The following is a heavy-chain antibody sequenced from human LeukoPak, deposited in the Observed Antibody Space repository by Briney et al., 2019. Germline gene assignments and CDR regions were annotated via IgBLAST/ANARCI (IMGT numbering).Heavy chain of an antibody. J-gene: IGHJ2*01. Sequence: KPSETLSLTCTVSGGSISSYYWSWIRQPPGKGLEWIGYIYYSGSTNYNPSLKSRVTISVDKSKNQFSLKLSSVTAADTAVYYCAGVPSGVTTGAWYFDLWGRGTLVTVSS. CDR3: AGVPSGVTTGAWYFDL. V-gene: IGHV4-59*12. D-gene: IGHD4-17*01. CDR2: IYYSGST. CDR1: GGSISSYY.